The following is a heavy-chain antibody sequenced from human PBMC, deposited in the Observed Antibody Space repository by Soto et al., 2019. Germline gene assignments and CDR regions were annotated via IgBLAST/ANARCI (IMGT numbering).Heavy chain of an antibody. D-gene: IGHD3-22*01. V-gene: IGHV3-48*04. CDR1: GFTFSSYS. CDR3: ARGLYYYDSSGYPGY. J-gene: IGHJ4*02. CDR2: ISSSSSTI. Sequence: PGGSLRLSFAASGFTFSSYSMNWVRQAPGKGLEWVSYISSSSSTIYYADSVKGRFTISRDNAKNSLYLQMNSLRAEDTAVYYSARGLYYYDSSGYPGYWGQGTLVTVSS.